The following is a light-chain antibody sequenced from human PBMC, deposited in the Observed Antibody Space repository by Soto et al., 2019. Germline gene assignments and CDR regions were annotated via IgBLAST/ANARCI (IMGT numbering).Light chain of an antibody. V-gene: IGLV2-14*01. CDR1: SSDVGGYNY. Sequence: QSVLTQPASVSGSPGQSITISCTGTSSDVGGYNYVSWYQQHPGKAPKFMIYDVSNRPSGVSNRFCGSKSGNTASLTISGLQAEDEADYYCSSYTTSNTRQIVFGTGTKLTVL. CDR2: DVS. CDR3: SSYTTSNTRQIV. J-gene: IGLJ1*01.